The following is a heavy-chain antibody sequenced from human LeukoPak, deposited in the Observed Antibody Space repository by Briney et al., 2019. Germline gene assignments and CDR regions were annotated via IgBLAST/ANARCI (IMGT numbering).Heavy chain of an antibody. CDR2: IYYTGRT. CDR3: ARGWGFFDS. D-gene: IGHD7-27*01. CDR1: GGSTSSSSHS. V-gene: IGHV4-39*07. J-gene: IGHJ4*02. Sequence: SETLSLTCTVSGGSTSSSSHSWGWIRQPPGKGLEWTGSIYYTGRTYYNPSLKSRVTISVDTSKNQFSLNLSSVTAADTAVYYCARGWGFFDSWGQGTLVSVSS.